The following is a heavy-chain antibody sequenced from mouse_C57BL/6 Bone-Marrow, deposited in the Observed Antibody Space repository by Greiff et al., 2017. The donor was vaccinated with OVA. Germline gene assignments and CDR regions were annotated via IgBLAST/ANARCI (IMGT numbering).Heavy chain of an antibody. J-gene: IGHJ2*01. CDR1: GYTFTSYW. D-gene: IGHD1-1*01. V-gene: IGHV1-59*01. CDR3: ARSPLKYYGNSPDY. Sequence: QVQLQQPGAELVRPGTSVKLSCKASGYTFTSYWMHWVKQRPGQGLEWIGVIDPSDSYTNYNQKFKGKATLTVDTSSSTAYMQLSSLTSEDSAVYYCARSPLKYYGNSPDYWGQGTTLTVSS. CDR2: IDPSDSYT.